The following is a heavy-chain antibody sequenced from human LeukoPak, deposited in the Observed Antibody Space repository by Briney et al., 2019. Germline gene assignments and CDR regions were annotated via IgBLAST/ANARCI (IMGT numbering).Heavy chain of an antibody. Sequence: ASVKVSCKASGYTFTTYAMNWVRQAPGQGLEWMGWINTNTGNPTYAQGFTGRFVFSLDTSVSTAYLQISSLKAEDTAVYYCARHALYDYVWGSYRYDYWGQGTLVTVSS. V-gene: IGHV7-4-1*02. CDR1: GYTFTTYA. D-gene: IGHD3-16*02. CDR3: ARHALYDYVWGSYRYDY. CDR2: INTNTGNP. J-gene: IGHJ4*02.